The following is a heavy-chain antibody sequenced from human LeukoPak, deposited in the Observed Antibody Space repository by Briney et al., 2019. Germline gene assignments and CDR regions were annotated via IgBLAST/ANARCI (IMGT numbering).Heavy chain of an antibody. J-gene: IGHJ4*02. Sequence: GGSLRLSCAASGFTFSSYAMSWVRQAPGKGLEWVSAISGSGGSTYYADSVKGRFTISRDNSNNTLYLQMNSLRGKDTAVYYCAKSPRLTAPRADYWGQGTLVTVSS. CDR1: GFTFSSYA. CDR3: AKSPRLTAPRADY. CDR2: ISGSGGST. V-gene: IGHV3-23*01.